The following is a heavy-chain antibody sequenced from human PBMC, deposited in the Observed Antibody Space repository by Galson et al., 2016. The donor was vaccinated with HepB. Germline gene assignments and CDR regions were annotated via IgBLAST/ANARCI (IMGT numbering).Heavy chain of an antibody. J-gene: IGHJ4*02. V-gene: IGHV5-10-1*01. CDR3: AAPHRSSGYYSPGDF. Sequence: QSGAEVKKPGESLRISCKASGSSFTFYWINWVRQMPGTGLQWMGRIDPSDSYTNYNPSFQGHVTFSVDKSTSTAYLQWSSLRPSDTAMYYCAAPHRSSGYYSPGDFWGQGTLVTVSS. CDR1: GSSFTFYW. CDR2: IDPSDSYT. D-gene: IGHD3-22*01.